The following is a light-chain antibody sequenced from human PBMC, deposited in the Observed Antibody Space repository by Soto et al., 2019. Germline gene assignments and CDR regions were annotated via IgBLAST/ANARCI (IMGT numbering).Light chain of an antibody. CDR3: ETWDSNTRA. CDR2: LEGSGSY. J-gene: IGLJ2*01. CDR1: SGHSSYI. V-gene: IGLV4-60*02. Sequence: QSVLTQSSSASASLGSSVKLTCTLSSGHSSYIIAWHQQKPGKAPRYLMKLEGSGSYNKGSGVPDRFSGSSSGADRYLTISNIHFEDEADYYCETWDSNTRAFGGGTQLTVL.